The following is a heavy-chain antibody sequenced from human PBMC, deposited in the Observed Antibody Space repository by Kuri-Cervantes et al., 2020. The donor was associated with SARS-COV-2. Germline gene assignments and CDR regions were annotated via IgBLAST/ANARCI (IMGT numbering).Heavy chain of an antibody. D-gene: IGHD6-13*01. CDR3: ARTSYSRTYYFDY. Sequence: GPTLVNPTQTLTLTCSFSGFSLNTERMRVSWIRQPPGKALEWLARIEWDDSKFYTPSLRSRITISKDTSRNLVFPTMTDMDPEDTATYYCARTSYSRTYYFDYWGQGSLVTVSS. CDR1: GFSLNTERMR. CDR2: IEWDDSK. J-gene: IGHJ4*02. V-gene: IGHV2-70*04.